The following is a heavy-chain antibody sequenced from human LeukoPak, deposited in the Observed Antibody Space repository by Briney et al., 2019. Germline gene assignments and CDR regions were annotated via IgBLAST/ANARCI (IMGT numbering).Heavy chain of an antibody. CDR3: ARATIFGVVTYYFDY. CDR1: GYTFTCYG. Sequence: ASVKVSCKASGYTFTCYGISWVRQAPGQGLEWMGWISAYNGNTNYAQKLQGRVTMTTDTSTSTAYMELRSLRSDDTAVYYCARATIFGVVTYYFDYWGQGTLVTVSS. J-gene: IGHJ4*02. V-gene: IGHV1-18*01. CDR2: ISAYNGNT. D-gene: IGHD3-3*01.